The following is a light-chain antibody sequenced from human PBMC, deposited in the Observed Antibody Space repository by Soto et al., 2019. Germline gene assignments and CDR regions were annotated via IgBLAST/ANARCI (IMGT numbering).Light chain of an antibody. Sequence: EIVLTQSPGTLSLSPGERATLSCRASQSVSSSYLAWYQQKPGQAPRLLIYGASSRATGIPDRFSGSGSGTDFTLTISRLEREDFAVYYCQQYGSSPYTFGQGPKLEIK. CDR1: QSVSSSY. V-gene: IGKV3-20*01. CDR2: GAS. J-gene: IGKJ2*01. CDR3: QQYGSSPYT.